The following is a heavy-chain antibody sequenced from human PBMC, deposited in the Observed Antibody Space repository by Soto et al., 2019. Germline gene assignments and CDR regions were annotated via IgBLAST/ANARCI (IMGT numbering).Heavy chain of an antibody. CDR1: GFTFDDYA. V-gene: IGHV3-9*01. Sequence: EVQLVESGGGLVQPGRSLRLSCAASGFTFDDYAMHWVRQAPGKGLEWVSGISWNSGSIGYADSVKGRFTISRDNAKNSLYLQMNSLRAEDTALYYCAKSHQHTIFGVVSYYFDYWGQGTLVTVSS. D-gene: IGHD3-3*01. CDR2: ISWNSGSI. J-gene: IGHJ4*02. CDR3: AKSHQHTIFGVVSYYFDY.